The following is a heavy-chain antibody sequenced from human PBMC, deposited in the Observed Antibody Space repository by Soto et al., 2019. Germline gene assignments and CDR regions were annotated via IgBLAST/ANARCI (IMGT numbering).Heavy chain of an antibody. CDR2: ISTTSSYI. V-gene: IGHV3-21*01. Sequence: PGGSLRLSCAASGFTFSSYSMNWVRQAPGKGLEWVSSISTTSSYIYYADSVKGRFTISRDNAKHLLYLQMNSLRAEDTAVYYCASPGWFDPWGQGTLVTVSS. J-gene: IGHJ5*02. CDR1: GFTFSSYS. CDR3: ASPGWFDP.